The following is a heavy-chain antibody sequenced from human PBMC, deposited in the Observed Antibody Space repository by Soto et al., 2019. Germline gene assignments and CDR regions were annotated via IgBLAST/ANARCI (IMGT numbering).Heavy chain of an antibody. D-gene: IGHD4-17*01. CDR3: AKDINDDYGDPSNWYFDL. J-gene: IGHJ2*01. V-gene: IGHV3-23*01. CDR2: ISGSGGST. Sequence: EVQLLESGGGLVQPGGSLRLSCAASGFTFSSYAMSWVRQAPGKGLEWVSAISGSGGSTYYADSVKGRFTISRDNSKNTLYLQMNSLRAEDTAVYYCAKDINDDYGDPSNWYFDLWGRGTLVTVSS. CDR1: GFTFSSYA.